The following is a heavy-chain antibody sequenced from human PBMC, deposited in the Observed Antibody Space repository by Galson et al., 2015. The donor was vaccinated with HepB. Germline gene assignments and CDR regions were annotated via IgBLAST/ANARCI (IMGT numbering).Heavy chain of an antibody. D-gene: IGHD6-13*01. J-gene: IGHJ4*02. CDR2: INTNTGNP. V-gene: IGHV7-4-1*02. CDR1: GYTFTSFL. Sequence: SCKASGYTFTSFLMTWVRQAPGQGLEWVGWINTNTGNPTYAQGFTGRFVFSLDTSVSTAYLQISSLKAEDTAVYYCARDLGSAAAGPFDYWGQGTLVTVSS. CDR3: ARDLGSAAAGPFDY.